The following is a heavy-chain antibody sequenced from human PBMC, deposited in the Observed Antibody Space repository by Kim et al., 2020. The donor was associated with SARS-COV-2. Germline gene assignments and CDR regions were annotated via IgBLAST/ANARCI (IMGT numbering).Heavy chain of an antibody. V-gene: IGHV4-34*01. Sequence: SETLSLTCAVYGGSFSGYYWSWIRQPPGKGLEWIGEINHSGSTNYNPSLKSRVTISVDTSKNQFSLKLSSVTAADTAVYYCARNDGYSSSWYPRNYYYYGMDVWGQGTTVTVPS. D-gene: IGHD6-13*01. J-gene: IGHJ6*02. CDR1: GGSFSGYY. CDR3: ARNDGYSSSWYPRNYYYYGMDV. CDR2: INHSGST.